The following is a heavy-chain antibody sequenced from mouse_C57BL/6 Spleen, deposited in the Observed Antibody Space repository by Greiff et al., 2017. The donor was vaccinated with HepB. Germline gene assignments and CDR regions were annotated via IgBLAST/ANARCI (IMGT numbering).Heavy chain of an antibody. D-gene: IGHD1-1*01. J-gene: IGHJ2*01. Sequence: EVKLVESEGGLVQPGSSMKLSCTASGFTFSDYYMAWVRQVPEKGLEWVANINYDGSSTYYLDSLKSRFIISRDNAKNILYLQISSLKSEDTAPYYCARAAPGITTVVAGFDYWGQGTTLTVSS. CDR3: ARAAPGITTVVAGFDY. V-gene: IGHV5-16*01. CDR1: GFTFSDYY. CDR2: INYDGSST.